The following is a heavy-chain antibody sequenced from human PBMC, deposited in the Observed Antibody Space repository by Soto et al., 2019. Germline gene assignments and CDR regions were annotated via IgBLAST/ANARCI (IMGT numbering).Heavy chain of an antibody. D-gene: IGHD6-13*01. Sequence: PRLSCAASGFTFSSYVMHWVRQAPGKGLEWVAVISYDGSNKYYADSVKGRFTISRDNSKNTLYLQMNSLRAEDTAVYYCARDASIAAAGVIDYWGQGTLVPVSS. J-gene: IGHJ4*02. CDR3: ARDASIAAAGVIDY. CDR2: ISYDGSNK. CDR1: GFTFSSYV. V-gene: IGHV3-30-3*01.